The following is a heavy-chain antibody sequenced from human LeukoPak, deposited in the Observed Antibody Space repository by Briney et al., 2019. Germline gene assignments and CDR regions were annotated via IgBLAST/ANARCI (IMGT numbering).Heavy chain of an antibody. CDR1: GGSFSGYY. CDR3: ARGVRRSGYDSNYFDY. D-gene: IGHD5-12*01. Sequence: SETLSLTCAVYGGSFSGYYWSWIRQPPGKGLEWIGEINHSGSTNHNPSLKSRVTISVDTSENQFSLKLSSVTAADTAVYYCARGVRRSGYDSNYFDYWGQGTLVTVSS. CDR2: INHSGST. J-gene: IGHJ4*02. V-gene: IGHV4-34*01.